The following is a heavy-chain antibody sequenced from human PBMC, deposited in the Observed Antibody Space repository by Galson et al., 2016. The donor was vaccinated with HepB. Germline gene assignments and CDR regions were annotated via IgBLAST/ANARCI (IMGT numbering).Heavy chain of an antibody. V-gene: IGHV4-39*01. Sequence: SETLSLTCTVSGGSISGYYWGWIRQPPGKGLEWIGSIYYSGSTYYNPSLKSRVTISVDTSKNQFSLKLTSGTAADTAVYYCASEGDIVDSEMTSRYFDYWGQGTLVTVSS. J-gene: IGHJ4*02. CDR1: GGSISGYY. CDR3: ASEGDIVDSEMTSRYFDY. D-gene: IGHD5-12*01. CDR2: IYYSGST.